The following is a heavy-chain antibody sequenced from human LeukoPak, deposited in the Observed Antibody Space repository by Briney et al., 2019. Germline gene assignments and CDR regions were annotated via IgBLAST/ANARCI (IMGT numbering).Heavy chain of an antibody. D-gene: IGHD6-25*01. V-gene: IGHV3-33*01. Sequence: GGSLRLSCAASGFTFSSYGMHWVRQAPGKGLEWVAVIWYDGSNKYYADSVKGRFTISRDNSKNTLYLQMNSLRAEDTAVYYCATSPRIKAGLDYWGQGPLVPVSS. CDR1: GFTFSSYG. CDR3: ATSPRIKAGLDY. J-gene: IGHJ4*02. CDR2: IWYDGSNK.